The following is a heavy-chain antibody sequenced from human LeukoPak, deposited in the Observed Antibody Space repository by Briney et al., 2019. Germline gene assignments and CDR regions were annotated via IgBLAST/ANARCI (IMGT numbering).Heavy chain of an antibody. V-gene: IGHV4-34*01. Sequence: SETLSLTCAVYGGSFSGYYWSWIRQPPGKGLEWIGEINHSGSTNYNPSLKSRVAISVDKSENHISLKLTSVTAADTAMYYCAREGGPYRPLDYSGQGTLVTVAS. CDR3: AREGGPYRPLDY. J-gene: IGHJ4*02. CDR1: GGSFSGYY. CDR2: INHSGST.